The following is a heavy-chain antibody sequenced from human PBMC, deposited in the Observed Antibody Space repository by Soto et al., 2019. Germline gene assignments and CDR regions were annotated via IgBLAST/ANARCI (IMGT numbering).Heavy chain of an antibody. D-gene: IGHD3-10*01. J-gene: IGHJ6*02. V-gene: IGHV1-69*13. Sequence: ASVKVSCKASGYTFTSYAISWVRRAPGQGLEWMGGIIPIFGTANYAQKFQGRVTITADESTSTAYMELSSLRSEDTAVYYCARDRWFGDRISYYYYGMDVWGQGTTVTVSS. CDR3: ARDRWFGDRISYYYYGMDV. CDR2: IIPIFGTA. CDR1: GYTFTSYA.